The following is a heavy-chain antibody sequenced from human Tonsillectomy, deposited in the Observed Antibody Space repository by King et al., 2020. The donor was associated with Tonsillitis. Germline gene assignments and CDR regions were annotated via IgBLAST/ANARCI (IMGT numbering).Heavy chain of an antibody. J-gene: IGHJ5*02. D-gene: IGHD2-8*01. V-gene: IGHV4-4*07. CDR3: AIMEGDWFDP. CDR2: IHTSGGT. CDR1: GGSISDYY. Sequence: QLQESGPGLVKPSETLSLTCTVSGGSISDYYWSWIRQPAGKGLEWIGGIHTSGGTSYNPSLNSRVTISVDTSKNQVSLKLTSVTAADTAVYYCAIMEGDWFDPWGQGMLVTVSS.